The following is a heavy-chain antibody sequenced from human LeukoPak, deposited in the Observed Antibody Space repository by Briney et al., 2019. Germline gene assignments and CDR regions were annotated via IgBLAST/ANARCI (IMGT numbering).Heavy chain of an antibody. Sequence: SETLSLTCAGYGGSFSGYYWSWIRQPPGKGLEWIGEINHSGCTNYNPSLKSRVTISVDTSKNQFSLKLSSVTAANTAVYYCASHFYYYDSSGSKNGSFDYWGQGTLVTVSS. D-gene: IGHD3-22*01. CDR3: ASHFYYYDSSGSKNGSFDY. V-gene: IGHV4-34*01. CDR1: GGSFSGYY. CDR2: INHSGCT. J-gene: IGHJ4*02.